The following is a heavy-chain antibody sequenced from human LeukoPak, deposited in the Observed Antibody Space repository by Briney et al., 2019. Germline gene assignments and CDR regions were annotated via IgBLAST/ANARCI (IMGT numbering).Heavy chain of an antibody. J-gene: IGHJ4*02. CDR2: IRYDGSNK. Sequence: GGSLRLSCAASRFTFSSYGMHWVRQAPGKGLEWVAFIRYDGSNKYYADSVKGRFTISRDNSKNTMYLQMHSLRAEDTAVYYCAKDLSRGMVRGVIIRFGPFDYWGQGTLVTVSS. V-gene: IGHV3-30*02. D-gene: IGHD3-10*01. CDR3: AKDLSRGMVRGVIIRFGPFDY. CDR1: RFTFSSYG.